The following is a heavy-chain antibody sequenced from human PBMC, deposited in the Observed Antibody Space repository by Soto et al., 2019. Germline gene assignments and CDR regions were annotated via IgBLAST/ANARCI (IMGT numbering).Heavy chain of an antibody. CDR2: ISYDGSNK. D-gene: IGHD3-3*01. Sequence: GGSLRLSCAASGFTFSSYGMHWVRQAPGKGLEWVAVISYDGSNKYYADSVKGRFTISRDNSKNTLYLQMNSLRAEDTAVYYCAKEGQRFLEWSDYYYYMDVWGKGTTVTVSS. V-gene: IGHV3-30*18. CDR3: AKEGQRFLEWSDYYYYMDV. J-gene: IGHJ6*03. CDR1: GFTFSSYG.